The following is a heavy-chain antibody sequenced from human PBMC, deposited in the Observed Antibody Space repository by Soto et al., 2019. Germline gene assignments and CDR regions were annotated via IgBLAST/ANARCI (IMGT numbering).Heavy chain of an antibody. CDR2: IYYSGST. CDR3: ARGARGYSYG. J-gene: IGHJ4*02. D-gene: IGHD5-18*01. CDR1: GGSISSSSYY. V-gene: IGHV4-39*01. Sequence: QLQLQESGPGLVKPSETLSLTCTVSGGSISSSSYYWGWIRQPPGKGLEWIGSIYYSGSTYYNPSLKSRVTISVDTSENQFSLRLTSVTAADTAVYYCARGARGYSYGWGQGTLVTVSS.